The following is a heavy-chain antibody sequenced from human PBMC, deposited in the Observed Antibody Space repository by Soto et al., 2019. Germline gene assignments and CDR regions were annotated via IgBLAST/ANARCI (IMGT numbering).Heavy chain of an antibody. CDR1: GGSISSYY. Sequence: PSETLSLTCTVSGGSISSYYWSWIRQPPGKGLEWIGYIYYSGSTNYNPSLKSRVTISVDTSKNQFSLKLSSVTAADTAVYYCARPGRAAAGHDAFDIWGQGTMVTVSS. D-gene: IGHD6-13*01. V-gene: IGHV4-59*01. CDR3: ARPGRAAAGHDAFDI. J-gene: IGHJ3*02. CDR2: IYYSGST.